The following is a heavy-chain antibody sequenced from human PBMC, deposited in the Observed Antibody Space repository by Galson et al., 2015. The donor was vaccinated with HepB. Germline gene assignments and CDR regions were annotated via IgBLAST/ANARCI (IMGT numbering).Heavy chain of an antibody. CDR1: GYTFTTYW. CDR2: VYPGDSQT. V-gene: IGHV5-51*01. J-gene: IGHJ2*01. CDR3: VRKIAASWGYFDL. D-gene: IGHD6-13*01. Sequence: QSGAEVKKPGESLKISCKGSGYTFTTYWIGWVRQMPGKGLEWMGIVYPGDSQTIYNPSFRGQVTISADKSITTAYLQWSSLQASDTAMYYCVRKIAASWGYFDLLGRGTLVTVSS.